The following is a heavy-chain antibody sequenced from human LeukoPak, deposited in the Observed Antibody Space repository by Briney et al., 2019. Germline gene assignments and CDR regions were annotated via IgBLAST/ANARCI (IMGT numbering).Heavy chain of an antibody. J-gene: IGHJ6*03. V-gene: IGHV3-48*01. CDR3: ARGGYDFWSGYYSSYWDYYYYYMDV. CDR1: GFTFSSYS. Sequence: QPGGSLRLSCAASGFTFSSYSMNWVRQAPGKGLEWVSYISSSSSTIYYADSVKGRFTISRDNAKNSLYLQMNSLRAEDTAAYYCARGGYDFWSGYYSSYWDYYYYYMDVWGKGTTVTVSS. CDR2: ISSSSSTI. D-gene: IGHD3-3*01.